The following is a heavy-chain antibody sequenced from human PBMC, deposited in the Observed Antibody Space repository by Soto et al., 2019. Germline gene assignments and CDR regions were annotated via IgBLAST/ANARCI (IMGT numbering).Heavy chain of an antibody. CDR3: IRAVAGYWHFNL. CDR1: GFTLRSYD. J-gene: IGHJ2*01. Sequence: ESGGGLVQPGGSLRLSCAASGFTLRSYDMHWVRQPTGKGLEWVSTIGTAGDTYYPGSVKGRFTISRESAKNSLYLRMNSLRAEDTAVYYCIRAVAGYWHFNLWGRGTLVTVSS. CDR2: IGTAGDT. V-gene: IGHV3-13*01. D-gene: IGHD6-19*01.